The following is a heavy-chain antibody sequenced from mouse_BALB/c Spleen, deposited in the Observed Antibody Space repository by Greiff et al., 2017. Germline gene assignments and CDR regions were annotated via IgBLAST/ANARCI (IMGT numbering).Heavy chain of an antibody. D-gene: IGHD2-14*01. CDR2: IHYSGST. J-gene: IGHJ3*01. CDR1: GYSITSGYS. Sequence: EVQLQESGPDLVKPSQSLSLTCTVTGYSITSGYSWHWIRQFPGNKLEWMGYIHYSGSTNYNPSLKSRISITRDTSKHQFFLQLNSVTTGDTATLFCARDYRYDLFAKRGRETRDAV. CDR3: ARDYRYDLFAK. V-gene: IGHV3-1*02.